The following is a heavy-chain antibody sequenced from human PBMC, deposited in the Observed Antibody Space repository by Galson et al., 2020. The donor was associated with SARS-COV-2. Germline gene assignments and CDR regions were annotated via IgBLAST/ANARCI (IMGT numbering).Heavy chain of an antibody. Sequence: GGSLRLSCAASGFTFSDNAIHWVRQAPGKGLEWVAQIFYDGSYKYYGDSVKGRFTISRDSSKNMVYLQMNNLKVDDTAVYYCARDGQLSSGWAFDYWGQGTLVTVSS. V-gene: IGHV3-33*01. J-gene: IGHJ4*02. CDR1: GFTFSDNA. D-gene: IGHD6-19*01. CDR3: ARDGQLSSGWAFDY. CDR2: IFYDGSYK.